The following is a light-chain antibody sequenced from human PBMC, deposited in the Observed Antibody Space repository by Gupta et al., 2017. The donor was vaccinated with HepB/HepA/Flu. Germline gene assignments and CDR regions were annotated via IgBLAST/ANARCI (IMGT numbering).Light chain of an antibody. CDR2: SNN. CDR1: SSNIGSNP. J-gene: IGLJ2*01. CDR3: AAWDGSLTGVV. Sequence: QSVLTQPPSASGTPGQRVTISCSGSSSNIGSNPVSWYQQLPGRAPKLVIYSNNQRPSGVPDRVSGSKSGTSPSLAISGLQSEDEADYYCAAWDGSLTGVVFGGGTKLTIL. V-gene: IGLV1-44*01.